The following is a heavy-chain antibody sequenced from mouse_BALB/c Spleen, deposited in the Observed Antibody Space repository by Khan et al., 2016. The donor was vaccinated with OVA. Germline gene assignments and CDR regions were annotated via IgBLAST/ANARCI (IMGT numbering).Heavy chain of an antibody. CDR1: GFTFSDYY. CDR2: ISDGGSYT. D-gene: IGHD2-13*01. CDR3: ARGYYGDPFAY. V-gene: IGHV5-4*02. Sequence: EVELVESGGGLVKPGGSLKISCAASGFTFSDYYMYWVRQTPEKRLEWVATISDGGSYTYYTDSVKGRFTISRDDAKNNLYLQMSSLQSDATAMYYCARGYYGDPFAYWGQGTLVTVSS. J-gene: IGHJ3*01.